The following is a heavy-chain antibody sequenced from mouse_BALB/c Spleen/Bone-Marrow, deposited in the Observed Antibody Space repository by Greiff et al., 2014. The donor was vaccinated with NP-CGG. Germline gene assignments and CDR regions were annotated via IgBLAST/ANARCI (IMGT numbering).Heavy chain of an antibody. D-gene: IGHD1-1*01. CDR1: GFTFNTYA. J-gene: IGHJ4*01. Sequence: EVKVEESGGGLVQPKGSLKLSCAASGFTFNTYAMNWVCQAPGKGLEWVARIRSKSNNYETYYADSVKDRFTITRDDSQSMLYLQMKNLKTEDTAKYYCVGEAVPYAMDYWGQGTSVTVSA. V-gene: IGHV10-3*03. CDR3: VGEAVPYAMDY. CDR2: IRSKSNNYET.